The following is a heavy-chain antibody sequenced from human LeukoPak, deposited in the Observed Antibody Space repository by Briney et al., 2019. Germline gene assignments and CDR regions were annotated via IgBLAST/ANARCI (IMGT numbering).Heavy chain of an antibody. J-gene: IGHJ4*02. CDR2: ISHDGEKK. V-gene: IGHV3-30*03. CDR3: SSDEHDHYNCRDCRPDPMLDY. Sequence: GGSLRLSCAASEFIFEDYGIHWLRQAPGKGLEWVAFISHDGEKKYYGDSVQGRFTISRDNSRNTLFLQMDNLRPDDTGVYYCSSDEHDHYNCRDCRPDPMLDYWGQGTLVTVSP. D-gene: IGHD2-15*01. CDR1: EFIFEDYG.